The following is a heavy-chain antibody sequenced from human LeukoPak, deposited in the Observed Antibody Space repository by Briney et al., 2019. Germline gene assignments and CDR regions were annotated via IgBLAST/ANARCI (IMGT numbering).Heavy chain of an antibody. CDR3: ARRPLYDSSGYYFDY. V-gene: IGHV1-69*13. CDR1: GGTFSSYA. D-gene: IGHD3-22*01. CDR2: IIPTFGTA. J-gene: IGHJ4*02. Sequence: SVKVSCKASGGTFSSYAISWVRQAPGQGLEWMGGIIPTFGTANYAQKFQGRVTITADESTSTAYMELSSLRSEDTAVYYCARRPLYDSSGYYFDYWGQGTLVTVSS.